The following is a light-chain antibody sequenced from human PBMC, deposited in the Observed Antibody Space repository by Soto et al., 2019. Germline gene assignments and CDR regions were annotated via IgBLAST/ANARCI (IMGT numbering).Light chain of an antibody. CDR1: SSNLGAGYD. V-gene: IGLV1-40*01. CDR2: GNR. Sequence: QSVLTQPPSVSGAPGQRVTLSCTGNSSNLGAGYDVHWYQQLPGAAPKLVIFGNRNRPSGVPERFSGSKSGNTASLTVSGLQAEDEADYYCSSYAGSNNCVFGTGTKLTVL. J-gene: IGLJ1*01. CDR3: SSYAGSNNCV.